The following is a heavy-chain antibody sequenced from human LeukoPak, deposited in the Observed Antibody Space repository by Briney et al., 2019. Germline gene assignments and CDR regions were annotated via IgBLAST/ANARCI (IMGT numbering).Heavy chain of an antibody. CDR1: GYTFTSYG. CDR2: ISAYNGNT. J-gene: IGHJ4*02. D-gene: IGHD3-22*01. Sequence: GASVKVSCKASGYTFTSYGISWVRQAPGQGLEWRGWISAYNGNTNYAQKLQGRVTMTTDTSTSTAYMELRSLRSDDTAVYYCARGGVRYSSSGYPIDYWGQGTLVTVSS. V-gene: IGHV1-18*01. CDR3: ARGGVRYSSSGYPIDY.